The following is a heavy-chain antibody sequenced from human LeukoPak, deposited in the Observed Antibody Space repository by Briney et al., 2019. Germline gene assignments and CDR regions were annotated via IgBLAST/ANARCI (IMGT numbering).Heavy chain of an antibody. Sequence: GGSLRLSCAASGFTFSSYEMNWVRQAPGKGLEWVSYIGSSGSTVYYADSVKGRFTISRDNAKNSLYMQMESLRDEDTAIYYCARDTLEYSNSPDALDIWGQGTVVTVSS. CDR1: GFTFSSYE. J-gene: IGHJ3*02. CDR3: ARDTLEYSNSPDALDI. D-gene: IGHD4-23*01. V-gene: IGHV3-48*03. CDR2: IGSSGSTV.